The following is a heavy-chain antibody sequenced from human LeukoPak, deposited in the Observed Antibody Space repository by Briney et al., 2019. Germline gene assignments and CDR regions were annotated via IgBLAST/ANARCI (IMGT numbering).Heavy chain of an antibody. J-gene: IGHJ4*02. CDR2: ISSTSAST. CDR1: GFTFSSYA. Sequence: GGSLRLSCAASGFTFSSYAMSWVRQAPGRGLEWVSGISSTSASTYYIDSVKGRFTISRDNSKNTLYLQMNSLGAEDTAVYYCAKSAVVRGTTGTFDYWGQGTLVTVSS. V-gene: IGHV3-23*01. D-gene: IGHD3-10*01. CDR3: AKSAVVRGTTGTFDY.